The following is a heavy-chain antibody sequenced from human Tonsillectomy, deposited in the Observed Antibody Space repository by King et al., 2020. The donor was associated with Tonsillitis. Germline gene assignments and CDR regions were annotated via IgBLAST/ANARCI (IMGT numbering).Heavy chain of an antibody. J-gene: IGHJ4*02. V-gene: IGHV1-2*02. CDR3: ARVEYSTVVYFDS. CDR1: GYTFTGYF. Sequence: GQLVQSGAEVKKPGASVKVSCKASGYTFTGYFIHWVRQAPGQGLAWMGWINPNGGGTDYPQKFQGRVTMTRDTSIRTAYMELSRLRADDTAVYYCARVEYSTVVYFDSWGQGTLLTVSS. CDR2: INPNGGGT. D-gene: IGHD4-11*01.